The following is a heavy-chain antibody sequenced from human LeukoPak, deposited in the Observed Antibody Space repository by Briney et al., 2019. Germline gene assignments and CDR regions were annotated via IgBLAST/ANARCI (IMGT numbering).Heavy chain of an antibody. Sequence: GESLKISCKGSGYSFTSYWIGCVRQMPGKGLEWMGIIYPGDSDTRYSPSFQGQVNISADRSISTVYLQRSSLKASDTAMYYCARERPVPAAIAPDYWGQGTLVTVSS. J-gene: IGHJ4*02. D-gene: IGHD2-2*02. CDR1: GYSFTSYW. V-gene: IGHV5-51*01. CDR2: IYPGDSDT. CDR3: ARERPVPAAIAPDY.